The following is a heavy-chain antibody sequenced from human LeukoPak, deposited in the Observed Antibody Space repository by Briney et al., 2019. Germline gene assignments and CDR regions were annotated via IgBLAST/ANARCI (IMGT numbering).Heavy chain of an antibody. V-gene: IGHV1-69*04. J-gene: IGHJ4*02. CDR3: ARETLIAAGGIAPFFDF. CDR1: GDTFIRYT. D-gene: IGHD6-13*01. CDR2: IIPMLGMS. Sequence: ASVKVSCKASGDTFIRYTISWVRQPPGQGSAWMGRIIPMLGMSDYAQNLQGRVTITADKSTSTAYMELSSLRYEDTAVYYCARETLIAAGGIAPFFDFWGQGTLVTVS.